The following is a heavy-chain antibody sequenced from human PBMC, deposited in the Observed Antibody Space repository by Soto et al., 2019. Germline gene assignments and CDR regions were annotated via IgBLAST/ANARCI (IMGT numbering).Heavy chain of an antibody. J-gene: IGHJ4*02. V-gene: IGHV4-59*01. Sequence: PSETLPLTCAVSGVSISSYYWSWIRQPPGKRLEWIGYVYYSGTTNYNPSLKSRVTISVDLSKNQFSLRLSSVTTADTALYYCARTTAVPNTLRSRYFFDYWGQGTLVTVS. CDR1: GVSISSYY. CDR3: ARTTAVPNTLRSRYFFDY. D-gene: IGHD4-17*01. CDR2: VYYSGTT.